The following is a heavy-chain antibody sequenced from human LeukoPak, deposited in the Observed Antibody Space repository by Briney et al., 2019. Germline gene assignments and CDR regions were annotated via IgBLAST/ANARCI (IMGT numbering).Heavy chain of an antibody. CDR2: INTDGSST. Sequence: PGGSLRLSCAASGFTFSSYGMHWVRQAPGKGLVWVSRINTDGSSTSYADSVKGRFTISRDNAKNTLYLQMNSLRAEDTAVYYCAKFHPDYGDYSRHPTTPTDIDYWGQGTLVTVSS. D-gene: IGHD4-17*01. J-gene: IGHJ4*02. CDR1: GFTFSSYG. CDR3: AKFHPDYGDYSRHPTTPTDIDY. V-gene: IGHV3-74*01.